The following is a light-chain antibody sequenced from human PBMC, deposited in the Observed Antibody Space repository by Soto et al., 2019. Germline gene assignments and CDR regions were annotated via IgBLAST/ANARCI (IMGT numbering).Light chain of an antibody. CDR2: DAS. CDR3: QQYGSSPRT. Sequence: EIVLTQSPGTLSLSPGERATLSCRASQSVSSSYLAWYQQKPGQAHRLLMYDASSRATGIPDRFSGSGSGTDFTLTISRLEPEDFAVYFCQQYGSSPRTFGQGTKVEIK. CDR1: QSVSSSY. J-gene: IGKJ1*01. V-gene: IGKV3-20*01.